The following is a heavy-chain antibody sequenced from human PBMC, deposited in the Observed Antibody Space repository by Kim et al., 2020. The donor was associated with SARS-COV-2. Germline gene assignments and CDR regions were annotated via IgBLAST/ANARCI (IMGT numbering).Heavy chain of an antibody. CDR3: ARVADGFFQH. J-gene: IGHJ1*01. V-gene: IGHV3-53*01. CDR2: IYSGDST. Sequence: GGSLRLSCAASGFTVSSNYMSWVRQAPGKGLEWVSVIYSGDSTYYADSVKGRFTISRDNSKNTLSLQMNSLRAEDTAVYYCARVADGFFQHWGQGTLVTVSS. CDR1: GFTVSSNY.